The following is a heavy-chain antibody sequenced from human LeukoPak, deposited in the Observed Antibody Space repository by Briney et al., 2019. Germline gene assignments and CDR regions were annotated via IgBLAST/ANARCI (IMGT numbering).Heavy chain of an antibody. CDR2: ISYDGSNK. D-gene: IGHD6-13*01. J-gene: IGHJ4*02. V-gene: IGHV3-30*03. Sequence: GGSLRLSCAASGFTFSSYGMHWVRQAPGKGLEWVAVISYDGSNKYYADSVKGRFTISSDNSNNTLYLQINSLRAEDTAVYYCAAVRGSPYSSSWIDYWGQGTLLTVPS. CDR3: AAVRGSPYSSSWIDY. CDR1: GFTFSSYG.